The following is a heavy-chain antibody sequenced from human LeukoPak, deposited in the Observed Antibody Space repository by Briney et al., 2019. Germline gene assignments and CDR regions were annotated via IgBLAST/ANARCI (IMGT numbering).Heavy chain of an antibody. Sequence: ASVKVSCKVSGYTLTELSMHWVRQAPGKGLEWMGGFDPEDGETIYAQKFQGRVTMTEDTSTDTAYMELSSLRSEDTAVYYCATAFSPYGSGSLYYFDYWGQGTLVTISS. D-gene: IGHD3-10*01. CDR3: ATAFSPYGSGSLYYFDY. J-gene: IGHJ4*02. V-gene: IGHV1-24*01. CDR1: GYTLTELS. CDR2: FDPEDGET.